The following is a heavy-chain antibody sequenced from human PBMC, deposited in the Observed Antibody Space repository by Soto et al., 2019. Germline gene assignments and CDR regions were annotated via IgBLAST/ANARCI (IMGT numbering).Heavy chain of an antibody. D-gene: IGHD3-10*01. CDR2: INPNSGGT. Sequence: ASVKVSCKASGYTFTGYYMHWVRQAPGQGLEWMGWINPNSGGTNYAQKFQGRVTMTRDTSISTAYMELSRLRSDDTAVYYCARDLVEGGSYYPNYYYYYGMDVWGQGTTVTVS. CDR1: GYTFTGYY. J-gene: IGHJ6*02. V-gene: IGHV1-2*02. CDR3: ARDLVEGGSYYPNYYYYYGMDV.